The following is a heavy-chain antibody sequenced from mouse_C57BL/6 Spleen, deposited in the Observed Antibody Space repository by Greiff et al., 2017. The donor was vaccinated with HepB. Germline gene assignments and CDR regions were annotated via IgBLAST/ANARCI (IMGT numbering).Heavy chain of an antibody. CDR3: ARGDYYGSRGWFAY. J-gene: IGHJ3*01. Sequence: VQLQQSGAELVKPGASVKISCKASGYAFSSYWMNWVKQRPGKGLEWIGQIYPGDGVTNYNGKLKGKATLTADKSSSTAYMQLSSLTSEDSAVYFCARGDYYGSRGWFAYWGQGTLVTVSA. D-gene: IGHD1-1*01. CDR1: GYAFSSYW. CDR2: IYPGDGVT. V-gene: IGHV1-80*01.